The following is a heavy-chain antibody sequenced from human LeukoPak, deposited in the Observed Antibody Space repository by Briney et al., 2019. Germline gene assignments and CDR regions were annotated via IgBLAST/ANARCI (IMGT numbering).Heavy chain of an antibody. CDR3: ARGVYIAAAQYGY. CDR2: IYYSGTT. CDR1: GGSISSYY. J-gene: IGHJ4*02. Sequence: SETLSLTCTVSGGSISSYYWSWIRQPPGKGLEWIGYIYYSGTTNYNPSLKSRVTISVATSKNHFSLKLSSVTAADTAVYYCARGVYIAAAQYGYWGQGTLVTVSS. V-gene: IGHV4-59*01. D-gene: IGHD6-13*01.